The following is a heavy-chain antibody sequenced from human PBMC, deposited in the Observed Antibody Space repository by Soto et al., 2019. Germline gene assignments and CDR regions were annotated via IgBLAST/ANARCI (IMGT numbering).Heavy chain of an antibody. D-gene: IGHD3-10*01. CDR3: TTDHIGSGSPRDY. J-gene: IGHJ4*02. Sequence: GGSLRLSCAASGFTFSNAWMSWVRQAPGKGLEWVGRIKSKTDGGTTDYAAPVKGRFTISRDDSKNTLYLQMNSLKTEDTAVYYCTTDHIGSGSPRDYWGQGTLVTVS. V-gene: IGHV3-15*01. CDR2: IKSKTDGGTT. CDR1: GFTFSNAW.